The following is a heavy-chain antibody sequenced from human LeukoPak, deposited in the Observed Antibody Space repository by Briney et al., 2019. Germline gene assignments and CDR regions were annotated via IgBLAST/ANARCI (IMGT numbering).Heavy chain of an antibody. CDR3: ARLDRGILTGYPWTVGYYYYMDV. Sequence: PSETLSLTCTVSGYSISSGYYWGWIRQPPGKGLEWIGSIYYSGSTYYNPSLKSRVTISVDTSKNQFSLKLSSVTAADTAVYYCARLDRGILTGYPWTVGYYYYMDVWGKGTTVTISS. V-gene: IGHV4-38-2*02. CDR2: IYYSGST. J-gene: IGHJ6*03. CDR1: GYSISSGYY. D-gene: IGHD3-9*01.